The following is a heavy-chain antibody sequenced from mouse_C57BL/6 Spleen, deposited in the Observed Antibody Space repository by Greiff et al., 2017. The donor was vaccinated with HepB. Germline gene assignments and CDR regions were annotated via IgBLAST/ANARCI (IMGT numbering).Heavy chain of an antibody. CDR1: GYTFTSYW. J-gene: IGHJ1*03. D-gene: IGHD2-3*01. Sequence: VQLQQPGAELVMPGASVKLSCKASGYTFTSYWMHWVKQRPGQGLEWIGEIDPSDSYTNYNQKFKGKSTLTVDKSSSTAYMQLSSLTSEDSAVYYCARYDGYLKYFDVWGTGTTVTVSS. CDR2: IDPSDSYT. V-gene: IGHV1-69*01. CDR3: ARYDGYLKYFDV.